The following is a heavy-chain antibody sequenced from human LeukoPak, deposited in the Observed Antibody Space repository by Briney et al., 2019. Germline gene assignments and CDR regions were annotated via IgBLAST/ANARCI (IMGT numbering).Heavy chain of an antibody. V-gene: IGHV4-30-2*05. CDR3: ARDSSNNWGGRYYGMDV. CDR1: GGSISSGGYY. J-gene: IGHJ6*02. D-gene: IGHD7-27*01. CDR2: ISQSGSS. Sequence: SETLSLTCTVSGGSISSGGYYWNWIRQPPGKGLEWIGYISQSGSSYYNPSLKSRVTISVDMSKNQFSLKLGSVTAADTAVYYCARDSSNNWGGRYYGMDVWGQGTTVTVSS.